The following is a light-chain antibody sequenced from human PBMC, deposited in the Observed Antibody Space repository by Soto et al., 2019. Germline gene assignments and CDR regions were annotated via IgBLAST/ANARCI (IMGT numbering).Light chain of an antibody. Sequence: EIVLTQSPGTLSLSPGERATLSCRASQTVSSSFLACYQQTPGQAPRLLIYDAADRATGIPARFSGSGSGTDFTLTISSLEPEDFAVYYCQQRSNWPPSITFGQGTLLEVK. CDR2: DAA. CDR1: QTVSSSF. CDR3: QQRSNWPPSIT. J-gene: IGKJ5*01. V-gene: IGKV3D-20*02.